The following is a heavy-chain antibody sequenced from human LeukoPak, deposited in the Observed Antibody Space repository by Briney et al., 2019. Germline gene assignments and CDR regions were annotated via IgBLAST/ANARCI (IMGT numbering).Heavy chain of an antibody. CDR2: IYPGDSDT. Sequence: GGSLKISCKGSGYSFTSYWIGWVRQMPGKGLEWMGIIYPGDSDTRYSPSFQGQVTISADKSISTAYLQWSSLKASDTAMYYCARHGYYDILTGHLYGMDVWGQGTTVTVSS. J-gene: IGHJ6*02. CDR1: GYSFTSYW. V-gene: IGHV5-51*01. CDR3: ARHGYYDILTGHLYGMDV. D-gene: IGHD3-9*01.